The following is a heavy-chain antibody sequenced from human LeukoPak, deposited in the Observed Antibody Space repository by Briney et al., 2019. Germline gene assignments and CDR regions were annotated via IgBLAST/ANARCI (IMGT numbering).Heavy chain of an antibody. J-gene: IGHJ6*03. CDR2: ISSSGSTI. CDR1: GFTFSSYE. D-gene: IGHD3-10*01. CDR3: ARGLSGSYYWDYYYYMDV. V-gene: IGHV3-48*03. Sequence: GGSLRLSCAASGFTFSSYEMNWVRQAPGKGLEWVSYISSSGSTIYYADSVKGRFTISRDNAKNSLYLQMNGLRAEDTAVYYCARGLSGSYYWDYYYYMDVWGKGTTVTVSS.